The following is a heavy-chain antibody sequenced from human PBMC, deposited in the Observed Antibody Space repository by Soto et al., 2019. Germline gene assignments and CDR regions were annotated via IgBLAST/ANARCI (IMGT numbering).Heavy chain of an antibody. CDR3: ARRKERSGPHYFDY. CDR1: GYTFTTYD. D-gene: IGHD6-25*01. CDR2: MNPSNGNT. Sequence: ASVKVSCKASGYTFTTYDVSWGRQARGQGLEWMGWMNPSNGNTGYAQKFQGRVTMIRNTSISTVYMELSGLRPDDTAVYYCARRKERSGPHYFDYWGQGTRVTVSS. J-gene: IGHJ4*02. V-gene: IGHV1-8*02.